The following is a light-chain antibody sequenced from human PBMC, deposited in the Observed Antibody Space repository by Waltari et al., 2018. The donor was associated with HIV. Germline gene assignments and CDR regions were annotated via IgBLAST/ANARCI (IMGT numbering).Light chain of an antibody. J-gene: IGKJ4*01. V-gene: IGKV1-12*01. CDR3: QQTGSTPFT. CDR2: GAS. CDR1: RHSNIW. Sequence: DIQLTQSPSSVAASVVGTVIITCRASRHSNIWLAWFQQKPGKGPRLRIYGASTLKSGVPARFSGSASGTDFTLTITSLQPEDCGTYFCQQTGSTPFTFGVGTKVEI.